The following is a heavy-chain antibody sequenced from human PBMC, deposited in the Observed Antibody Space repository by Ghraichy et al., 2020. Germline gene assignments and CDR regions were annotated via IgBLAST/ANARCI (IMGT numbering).Heavy chain of an antibody. CDR2: TKNKANSYTT. J-gene: IGHJ4*02. D-gene: IGHD1-26*01. V-gene: IGHV3-72*01. CDR3: ARWRSGSADY. Sequence: VGRTKNKANSYTTEYAASVKGRFTISRDDSKNSMYLQMSSLKTEDTAGYYCARWRSGSADYWGQGTL.